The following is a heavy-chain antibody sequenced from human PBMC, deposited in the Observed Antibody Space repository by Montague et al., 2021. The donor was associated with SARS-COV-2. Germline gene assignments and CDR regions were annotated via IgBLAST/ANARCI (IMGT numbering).Heavy chain of an antibody. J-gene: IGHJ6*02. CDR3: ASEQIVVVPAAPYYYYGMDV. CDR2: IYTSGST. Sequence: TLSLTCTVSGGSISSGSYYWIWIRQPAGQGLLGIGRIYTSGSTNYNPSLKSPVTISVDTSKNQFSLKLSSVTAADTAVYYCASEQIVVVPAAPYYYYGMDVWGQGTTVTVSS. V-gene: IGHV4-61*02. D-gene: IGHD2-2*01. CDR1: GGSISSGSYY.